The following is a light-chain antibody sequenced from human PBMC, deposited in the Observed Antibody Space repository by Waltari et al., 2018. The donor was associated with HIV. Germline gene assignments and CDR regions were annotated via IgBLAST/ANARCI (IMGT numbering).Light chain of an antibody. CDR1: QSVSNN. V-gene: IGKV3-15*01. CDR2: DAS. CDR3: QQYNSWPPS. J-gene: IGKJ3*01. Sequence: EIVMTQSPATLSVSPGGRATLSCRVSQSVSNNLAGYQQKPGQPPRLLIHDASIRATGLPARFTGRGSGTEFTLTLSNVQSEDFAVYYCQQYNSWPPSFGPGTKVDIK.